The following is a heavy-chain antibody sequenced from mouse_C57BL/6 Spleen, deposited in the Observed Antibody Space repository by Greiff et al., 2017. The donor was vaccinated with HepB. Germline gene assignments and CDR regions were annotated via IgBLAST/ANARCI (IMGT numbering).Heavy chain of an antibody. Sequence: EVMLVESGGGLVQPGGSMKLSCAASGFTFSDAWMDWVRQSPEKGLEWVAEIRNKANNHATYYAESVKGRFTISRDDSKSSVYLQMNSLRAEDTGIYYCTRMQLGRGHYFDYWGQGTTLTVSS. V-gene: IGHV6-6*01. CDR1: GFTFSDAW. CDR3: TRMQLGRGHYFDY. D-gene: IGHD4-1*02. J-gene: IGHJ2*01. CDR2: IRNKANNHAT.